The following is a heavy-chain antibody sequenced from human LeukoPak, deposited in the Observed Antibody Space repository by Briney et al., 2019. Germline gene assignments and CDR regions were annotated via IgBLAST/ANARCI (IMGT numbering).Heavy chain of an antibody. CDR1: GFAFSSYA. V-gene: IGHV3-23*01. D-gene: IGHD3-10*01. CDR3: ANDYRSGSFHDF. Sequence: GGSLRLSCAASGFAFSSYAMSCVRQPPGKGLEWVSVISRRDDYTYYADSVKGRFTISRDNSKNTLYLQMNTLRAEDTAVYYCANDYRSGSFHDFWGQGTLVTVSS. J-gene: IGHJ4*02. CDR2: ISRRDDYT.